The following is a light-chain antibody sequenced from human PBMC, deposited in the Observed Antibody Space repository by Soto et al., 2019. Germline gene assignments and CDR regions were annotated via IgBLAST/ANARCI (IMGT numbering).Light chain of an antibody. CDR1: QSISSW. Sequence: DLQMTQSPSTLSSSLGDGVAITCRASQSISSWLAWYQQKPGKAPNLLIYDASSLKSGVPSRFSGSGSGTEFTLAISNLQPDDFATYYCQQYEGYPWTVGQGTKV. J-gene: IGKJ1*01. CDR2: DAS. V-gene: IGKV1-5*01. CDR3: QQYEGYPWT.